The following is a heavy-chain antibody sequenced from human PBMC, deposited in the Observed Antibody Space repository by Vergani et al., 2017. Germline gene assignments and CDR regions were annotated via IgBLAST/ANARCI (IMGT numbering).Heavy chain of an antibody. Sequence: EVQLVESGGALVKPGGSLRLSCAASGFTFNTYTMNWVRQAPGKGLEWVSSISGGSNFIYYADSVKGRFTISRDNAKNSLYLQMNSLRAEDTAVYYCAREVTSQYYYYSMHVRGQGNTVNGSS. CDR3: AREVTSQYYYYSMHV. V-gene: IGHV3-21*01. J-gene: IGHJ6*02. CDR1: GFTFNTYT. CDR2: ISGGSNFI. D-gene: IGHD4-23*01.